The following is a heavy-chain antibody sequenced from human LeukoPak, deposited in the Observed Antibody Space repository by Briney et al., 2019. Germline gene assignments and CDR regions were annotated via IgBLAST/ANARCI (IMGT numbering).Heavy chain of an antibody. CDR2: TYYRSKWYY. D-gene: IGHD6-19*01. CDR3: ARAGSGLPFDY. V-gene: IGHV6-1*01. J-gene: IGHJ4*02. Sequence: WVRQSPSRGLEWLGRTYYRSKWYYDYAVSVKSRITINPDTSKNQFSLQLNSVTPEDTAVYYCARAGSGLPFDYWGQGTLVTDSS.